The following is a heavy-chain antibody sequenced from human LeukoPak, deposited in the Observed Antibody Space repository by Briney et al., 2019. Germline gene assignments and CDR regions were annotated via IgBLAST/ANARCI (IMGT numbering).Heavy chain of an antibody. CDR1: GYTFTSYG. Sequence: ASVKVSCKASGYTFTSYGLSWVRQAPGQGLEWLGWLSPYNGNTNYAHSLQGRVTMTTDTSTSTAYMDLRSLRSDDTAVYYCARTTQVLGEFSPRRVIDYWGQGTLVTVSS. CDR3: ARTTQVLGEFSPRRVIDY. D-gene: IGHD3-16*01. J-gene: IGHJ4*02. CDR2: LSPYNGNT. V-gene: IGHV1-18*01.